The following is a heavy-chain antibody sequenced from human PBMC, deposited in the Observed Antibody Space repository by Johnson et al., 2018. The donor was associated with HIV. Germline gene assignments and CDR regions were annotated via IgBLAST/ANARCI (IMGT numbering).Heavy chain of an antibody. CDR3: ANPLRNFDLLDAFDI. CDR1: GFTFSSYG. CDR2: ISYDGSNK. D-gene: IGHD3-9*01. Sequence: QVQLVESGGGVVQPGRSLRLSCAASGFTFSSYGMHWVRQAPGKGLEWVAVISYDGSNKYYADSVKGRCTISRDNSKNTLYLQMNSLRAEDTAVYYCANPLRNFDLLDAFDIWGQGTKVTVSS. V-gene: IGHV3-30*18. J-gene: IGHJ3*02.